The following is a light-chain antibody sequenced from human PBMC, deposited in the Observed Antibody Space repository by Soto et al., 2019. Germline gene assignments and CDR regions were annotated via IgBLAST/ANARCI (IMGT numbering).Light chain of an antibody. Sequence: QPVLTQPPSVSGAPGQRVTISCTGSSSNIGAGYDVHWYQQRPGAAPKLLISANINRPSGVPDRFSGSKSGTSASLAITRLQADDEGDYYCQSYDSTLSARYVFGTGTKLTVL. CDR1: SSNIGAGYD. V-gene: IGLV1-40*01. J-gene: IGLJ1*01. CDR2: ANI. CDR3: QSYDSTLSARYV.